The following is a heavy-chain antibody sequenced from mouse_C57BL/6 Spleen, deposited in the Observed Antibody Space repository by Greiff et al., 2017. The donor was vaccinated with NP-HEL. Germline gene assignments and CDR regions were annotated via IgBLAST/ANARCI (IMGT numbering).Heavy chain of an antibody. CDR3: ARVEDYRGY. CDR1: GYTFTSYW. V-gene: IGHV1-69*01. Sequence: VQLQQSGAELVMPGASVKLSCKASGYTFTSYWMHWVKQRPGQGLEWIGEIDPSDSYTNYNQKLKGKSTLTVDKSSSTAYMQLSSLTSEDSAVYYCARVEDYRGYWGQGTTLTVPS. D-gene: IGHD2-14*01. CDR2: IDPSDSYT. J-gene: IGHJ2*01.